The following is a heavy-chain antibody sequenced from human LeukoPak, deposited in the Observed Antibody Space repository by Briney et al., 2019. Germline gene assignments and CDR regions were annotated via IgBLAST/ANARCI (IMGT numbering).Heavy chain of an antibody. CDR2: IYSGGST. CDR1: GFTVSSNY. V-gene: IGHV3-53*04. J-gene: IGHJ4*02. Sequence: GGSLRLSCAASGFTVSSNYMSWVRQAPGKGLEWVSVIYSGGSTYYADSVKGRFTISRRNSKNTLYLQMNSLRAEDTAVYYCARLRRGAYFDYWGQGTLVTVSS. D-gene: IGHD3-3*01. CDR3: ARLRRGAYFDY.